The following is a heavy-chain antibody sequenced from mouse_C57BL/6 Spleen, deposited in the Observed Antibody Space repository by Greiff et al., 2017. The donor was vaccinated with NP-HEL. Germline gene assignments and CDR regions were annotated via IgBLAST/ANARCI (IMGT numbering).Heavy chain of an antibody. CDR3: ARSQYYGSSDWYFDV. D-gene: IGHD1-1*01. J-gene: IGHJ1*03. CDR2: IYPRSGNT. CDR1: GYTFTSYG. Sequence: VKLKQSGAELARPGASVKLSCKASGYTFTSYGISWVKQRTGQGLEWIGEIYPRSGNTYYNEKFKGKATLTADKSSSTAYMELRSLTSEDSAVYFCARSQYYGSSDWYFDVWGTGTTVTVSS. V-gene: IGHV1-81*01.